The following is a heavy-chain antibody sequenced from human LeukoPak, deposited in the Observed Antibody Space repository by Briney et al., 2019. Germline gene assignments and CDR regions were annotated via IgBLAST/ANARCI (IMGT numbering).Heavy chain of an antibody. Sequence: GRSLRLSCAASGFTFSSYAMHWVRQAPGKGLEWVAVIWYDGSNKYYADSVKGRFTISRDNSKNTLYLQMNSLRAEDTAVYYCARESYSSGWYPNFDYWGQGTLVTVSS. CDR1: GFTFSSYA. CDR2: IWYDGSNK. D-gene: IGHD6-19*01. CDR3: ARESYSSGWYPNFDY. V-gene: IGHV3-33*08. J-gene: IGHJ4*02.